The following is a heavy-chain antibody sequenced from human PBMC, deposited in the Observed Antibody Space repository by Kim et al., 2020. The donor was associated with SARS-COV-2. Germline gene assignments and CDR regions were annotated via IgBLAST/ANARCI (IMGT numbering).Heavy chain of an antibody. CDR3: ARFSGSYYFFDY. Sequence: GYAQKFQGRVTMTRNTSISTAYMELSSLRSEDTAVYYCARFSGSYYFFDYWGQGTLVTVSS. D-gene: IGHD1-26*01. J-gene: IGHJ4*02. V-gene: IGHV1-8*01.